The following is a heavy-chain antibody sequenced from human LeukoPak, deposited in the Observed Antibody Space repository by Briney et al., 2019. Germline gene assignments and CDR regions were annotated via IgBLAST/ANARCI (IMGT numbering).Heavy chain of an antibody. CDR1: GCTFSLYS. CDR2: ISSSRTTI. CDR3: ARDPGLSGYYFDF. V-gene: IGHV3-48*01. D-gene: IGHD3-22*01. J-gene: IGHJ4*02. Sequence: PGGSLRLSCAAWGCTFSLYSMNGVGQAPGKGGEGVAYISSSRTTISYADSVKGRFTISRDNAKKSLYLQMNSLRAEDTAVYYCARDPGLSGYYFDFWGQGTLVTVSS.